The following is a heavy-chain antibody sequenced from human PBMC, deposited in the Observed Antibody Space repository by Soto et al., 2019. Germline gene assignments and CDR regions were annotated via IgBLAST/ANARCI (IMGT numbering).Heavy chain of an antibody. CDR2: TIPIFGTP. CDR1: GGTFSNNA. Sequence: QVQLVQSGAEVKKPGSSVRVSCKASGGTFSNNAVSWVRQAPGQGLAWMGGTIPIFGTPTYAQKFQGKVTIPADNSTRTPYMQLPSLRSEDTAVYYCARGGLETTIALFESWGQGTLVTVSS. CDR3: ARGGLETTIALFES. V-gene: IGHV1-69*06. J-gene: IGHJ4*02. D-gene: IGHD1-1*01.